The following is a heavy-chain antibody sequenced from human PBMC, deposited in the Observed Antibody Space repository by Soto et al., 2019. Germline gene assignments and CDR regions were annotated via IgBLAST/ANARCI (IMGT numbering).Heavy chain of an antibody. Sequence: EVQLVESGGGLVKPGGSLRLSCAASGFTFSAYTMNWVRQTPGKGLEWVSSITSSSSYIYYADSVKGRFTIPRDNAKNSLYLQMTSLRAEDTAVYYCARGVSYYGYWGQGTLVTVSS. D-gene: IGHD4-4*01. V-gene: IGHV3-21*01. CDR2: ITSSSSYI. CDR1: GFTFSAYT. CDR3: ARGVSYYGY. J-gene: IGHJ4*02.